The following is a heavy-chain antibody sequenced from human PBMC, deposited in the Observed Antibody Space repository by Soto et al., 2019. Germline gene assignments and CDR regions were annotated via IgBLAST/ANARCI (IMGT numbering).Heavy chain of an antibody. CDR3: ASSTGLNHLLNYYGLNV. D-gene: IGHD1-1*01. CDR2: IIPVLGTP. Sequence: QVLLVQSSAEVKKPGYSVKVSCKASGRTFTSTAFSWVRQAPGQGLEWMGGIIPVLGTPNYAQTFQARLTVTADASTTTVHMELSSLTSDDTARYSCASSTGLNHLLNYYGLNVVGQGTTVTVS. J-gene: IGHJ6*02. V-gene: IGHV1-69*01. CDR1: GRTFTSTA.